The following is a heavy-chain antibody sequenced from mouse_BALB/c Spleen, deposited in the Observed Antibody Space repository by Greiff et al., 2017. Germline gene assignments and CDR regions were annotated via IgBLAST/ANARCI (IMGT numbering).Heavy chain of an antibody. CDR3: TRVSYDGYPFDY. CDR1: GYTFTSYY. CDR2: INPSNGGT. Sequence: QVQLKQSGAELVKPGASVKLSCKASGYTFTSYYMYWVKQRPGQGLEWIGEINPSNGGTNFNEKFKSKATLTVDKSSSTAYMQLSSLTSEDSAVYYCTRVSYDGYPFDYWGQGTTLTVSS. D-gene: IGHD2-3*01. J-gene: IGHJ2*01. V-gene: IGHV1S81*02.